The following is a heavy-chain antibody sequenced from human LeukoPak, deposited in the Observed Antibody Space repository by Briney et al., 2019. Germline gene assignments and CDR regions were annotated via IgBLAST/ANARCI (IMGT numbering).Heavy chain of an antibody. Sequence: GGSLRLSCAASGSTFSSYGMHWVRQAPGKGLEWVAVIWYDGSNKYYADSVKGRFTISRDNSKNTPYLQMNSLRAEDTAVYYCAKDLGLEKGAYYYMDVWGKGATVTVSS. CDR3: AKDLGLEKGAYYYMDV. V-gene: IGHV3-33*06. CDR1: GSTFSSYG. CDR2: IWYDGSNK. D-gene: IGHD3-3*01. J-gene: IGHJ6*03.